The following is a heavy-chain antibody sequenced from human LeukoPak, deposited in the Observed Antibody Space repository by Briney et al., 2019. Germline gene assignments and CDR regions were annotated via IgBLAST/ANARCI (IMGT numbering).Heavy chain of an antibody. V-gene: IGHV3-30*18. CDR3: AKDHYYDSSGYYYGNYYYGMDV. Sequence: GGSLRLSCAASGFTFSSYGMHWVRQAPGKGLEWVAVISYDGSNKYYADSVKGRFTISRDNSKNTLYLQMNSLRAEDTAVYYCAKDHYYDSSGYYYGNYYYGMDVWGHGTTVTVSS. CDR2: ISYDGSNK. CDR1: GFTFSSYG. J-gene: IGHJ6*02. D-gene: IGHD3-22*01.